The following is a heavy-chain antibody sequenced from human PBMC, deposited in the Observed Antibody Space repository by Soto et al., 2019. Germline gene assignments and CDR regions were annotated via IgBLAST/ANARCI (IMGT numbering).Heavy chain of an antibody. V-gene: IGHV3-9*01. J-gene: IGHJ4*02. CDR2: MSWNRGSI. CDR1: GFTFDDFA. CDR3: AKDISLGELSAPDH. Sequence: GGSLRLSCVASGFTFDDFAMHWVRQAPGKGLEWVSGMSWNRGSIVYADSVKGRFTISRDNAKNSLYLQMNSLRPEDTALYYCAKDISLGELSAPDHWGQGTLVTVSS. D-gene: IGHD3-16*02.